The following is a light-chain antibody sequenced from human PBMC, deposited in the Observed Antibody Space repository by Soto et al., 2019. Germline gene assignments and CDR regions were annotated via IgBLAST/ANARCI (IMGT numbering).Light chain of an antibody. V-gene: IGLV2-14*01. CDR2: DVS. Sequence: QSVLTQPASVSGSPGQSITISCTGTSSDVGGYNYVSWYQQHPGKAPKLMIYDVSNRPSGVSVRFSGSKSGNTASLTISGLQAEDEADYYCSSHSSSSTLVVFGGGTKLTVL. CDR1: SSDVGGYNY. J-gene: IGLJ2*01. CDR3: SSHSSSSTLVV.